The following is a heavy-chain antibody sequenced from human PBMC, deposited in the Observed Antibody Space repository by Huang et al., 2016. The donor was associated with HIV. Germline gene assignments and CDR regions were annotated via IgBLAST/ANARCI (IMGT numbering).Heavy chain of an antibody. D-gene: IGHD2-8*02. CDR3: ARHRSSGGVEEAFDI. J-gene: IGHJ3*02. V-gene: IGHV3-74*03. Sequence: EVQLVESGGGLVQPGGSLRPSCPAAGFTFGSYGMHWVRQAPGKWLVWVSRINKDGSITTYADSVKGRITISRDNARNTMYLQMTTLSAGDTAVYYCARHRSSGGVEEAFDIWGPGTLVTVAS. CDR1: GFTFGSYG. CDR2: INKDGSIT.